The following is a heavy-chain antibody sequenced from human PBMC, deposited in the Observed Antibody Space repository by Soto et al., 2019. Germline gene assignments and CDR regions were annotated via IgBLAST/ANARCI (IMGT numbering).Heavy chain of an antibody. V-gene: IGHV2-5*01. CDR1: GFSLSTDEVG. D-gene: IGHD2-2*01. CDR3: AHRRVAVSGRNFDH. CDR2: IYWNDDK. J-gene: IGHJ4*02. Sequence: SGPTLVNPTQTLTLTCAFSGFSLSTDEVGVAWIRQSPGKALECLAVIYWNDDKRYSPSLKSRLTITKDTSNNQVVLTMTNMDPVDTATYFCAHRRVAVSGRNFDHWGQGILVTVS.